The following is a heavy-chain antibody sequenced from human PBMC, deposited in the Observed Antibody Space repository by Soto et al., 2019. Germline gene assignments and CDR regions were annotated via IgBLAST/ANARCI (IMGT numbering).Heavy chain of an antibody. CDR1: GYTFTSYG. Sequence: QVQLVQSGAEVKKPGASVTVYCEASGYTFTSYGISWVRQAPGQGLEWMGWISAYNGNTNYAQKLQGRVTMTTDTSTSTAYMERRSRRSDGTAVYYCARDGEDTVMVLPFDYLGQATLVTVSS. CDR2: ISAYNGNT. D-gene: IGHD5-18*01. CDR3: ARDGEDTVMVLPFDY. J-gene: IGHJ4*02. V-gene: IGHV1-18*01.